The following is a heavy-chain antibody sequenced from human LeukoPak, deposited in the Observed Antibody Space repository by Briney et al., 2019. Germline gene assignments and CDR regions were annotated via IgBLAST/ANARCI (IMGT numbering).Heavy chain of an antibody. Sequence: GGSLRLSCAASGFTFSNFAMHWVRQAPGKGLEWVAVISYDGSNKYYADSVKGRFTISRDNSKNTLYLQMNSLRAEDTAVYYCAKVGGAYYYDSSGSSAFDIWGQGTMVTVSS. CDR2: ISYDGSNK. V-gene: IGHV3-30*04. CDR1: GFTFSNFA. D-gene: IGHD3-22*01. CDR3: AKVGGAYYYDSSGSSAFDI. J-gene: IGHJ3*02.